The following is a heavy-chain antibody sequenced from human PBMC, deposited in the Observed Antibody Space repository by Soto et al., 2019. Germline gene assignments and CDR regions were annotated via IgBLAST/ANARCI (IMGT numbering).Heavy chain of an antibody. V-gene: IGHV4-34*01. J-gene: IGHJ5*02. CDR1: GGSFSGNY. CDR3: ARARWFDP. Sequence: SETLSLTCAVYGGSFSGNYWTWIRQPPGKGLEWIGEISHSGNTCYNPSIETRVTMSVDTSKNQFSLKLSSVTAADTAVYYCARARWFDPFGQGTLVTVSS. CDR2: ISHSGNT.